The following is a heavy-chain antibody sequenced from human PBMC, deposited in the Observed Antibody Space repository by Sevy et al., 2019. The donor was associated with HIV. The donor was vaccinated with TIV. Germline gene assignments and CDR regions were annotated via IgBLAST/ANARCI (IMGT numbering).Heavy chain of an antibody. CDR1: GFTFSSYG. J-gene: IGHJ6*02. Sequence: GGSLRLSCAASGFTFSSYGMHWVRQAPGKGLEWVAVISYDGSNKYYAHSVKGRFTISRDNSKNTLYLQMNSLRAEDTAVYYCAKERCSGGSCYSVMDVWGQGTTVTVSS. V-gene: IGHV3-30*18. D-gene: IGHD2-15*01. CDR2: ISYDGSNK. CDR3: AKERCSGGSCYSVMDV.